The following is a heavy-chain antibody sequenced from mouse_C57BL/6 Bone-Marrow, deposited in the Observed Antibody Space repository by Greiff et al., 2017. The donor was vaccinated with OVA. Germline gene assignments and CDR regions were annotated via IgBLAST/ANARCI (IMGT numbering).Heavy chain of an antibody. J-gene: IGHJ3*01. CDR2: IWWDDDK. CDR1: GFSLPTFCLG. Sequence: VTLQVSGPWLFQPSPSLRLSCSFSGFSLPTFCLGFVWLLPPAGKGLEWLAHIWWDDDKYYNPDKKSRLTSTKDTSKNQVFLKIANVDTADTATYYCARMGVYYGNLAWFAYWGQGTLVTVSA. D-gene: IGHD2-1*01. V-gene: IGHV8-8*01. CDR3: ARMGVYYGNLAWFAY.